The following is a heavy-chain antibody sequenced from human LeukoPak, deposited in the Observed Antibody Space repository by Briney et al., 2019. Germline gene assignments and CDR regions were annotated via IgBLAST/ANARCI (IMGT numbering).Heavy chain of an antibody. CDR1: GFTFSSYG. V-gene: IGHV3-30*18. Sequence: PGGSLRLSCAASGFTFSSYGMHWVRQAPGKGLEWVAVISYDGSNKYYADSVKGRFTISRDNSKNTLYLQMNSLRAEDTAVYYCAKLLSGYCSRTSCLNWFDPWGQGTLVTVSS. J-gene: IGHJ5*02. CDR3: AKLLSGYCSRTSCLNWFDP. D-gene: IGHD2-2*01. CDR2: ISYDGSNK.